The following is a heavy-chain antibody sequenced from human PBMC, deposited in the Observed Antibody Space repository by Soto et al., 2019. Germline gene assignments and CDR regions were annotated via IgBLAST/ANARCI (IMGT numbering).Heavy chain of an antibody. CDR2: MNPNSGNT. V-gene: IGHV1-8*01. CDR1: GYTFTSYD. D-gene: IGHD5-12*01. J-gene: IGHJ4*02. CDR3: ARVPGGSNRNSGHDFGFDY. Sequence: QVQLVQSGAEVKKPGASVKVSCKASGYTFTSYDINWVRQATGQGLEWMGWMNPNSGNTGYAQKFQGRVTMTRNTSISTAYMELGSLRSEETAVHYCARVPGGSNRNSGHDFGFDYWGQGTLVTVSS.